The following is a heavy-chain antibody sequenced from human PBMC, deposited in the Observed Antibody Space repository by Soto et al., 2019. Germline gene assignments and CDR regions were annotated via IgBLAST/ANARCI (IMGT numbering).Heavy chain of an antibody. J-gene: IGHJ6*02. CDR2: IRSKANSYAT. D-gene: IGHD6-13*01. CDR3: TTYSSSYYYGMDV. CDR1: GFTFSGSA. Sequence: PGESLKISCAASGFTFSGSAMHWVRQASGKGLEWVGRIRSKANSYATAYAASVKGRFTISRDDSKNTAYLQMNSLKTEDTAVYYCTTYSSSYYYGMDVWGQGTTVTVSS. V-gene: IGHV3-73*01.